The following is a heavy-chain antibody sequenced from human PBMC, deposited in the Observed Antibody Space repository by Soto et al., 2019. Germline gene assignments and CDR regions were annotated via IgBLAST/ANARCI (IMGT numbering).Heavy chain of an antibody. D-gene: IGHD6-19*01. V-gene: IGHV4-30-4*08. CDR3: SRGGSCSQALNWFDP. CDR2: IEHRGSP. CDR1: GVSISSTSYT. J-gene: IGHJ5*02. Sequence: TLSLTCHVSGVSISSTSYTWSWIRQSPGKGRECVGLIEHRGSPYYNPSLECRSTISLDTAKNHFSLKLSLVTVAYTAVYYCSRGGSCSQALNWFDPWGQGTLVTVSS.